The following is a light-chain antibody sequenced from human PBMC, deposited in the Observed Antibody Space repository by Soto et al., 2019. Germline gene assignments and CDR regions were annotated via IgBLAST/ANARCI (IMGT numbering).Light chain of an antibody. J-gene: IGLJ3*02. CDR3: QSYDSTMGV. Sequence: NFMLTQPHSVSESPGKTVTISCTRNSGSLASNYVHWYQQRPGSSPTTVIYEDNQRPSGVPDRFSGSIDSSSNSAFLTISGLKTEDEADYYGQSYDSTMGVFGGGTKVTVL. V-gene: IGLV6-57*01. CDR1: SGSLASNY. CDR2: EDN.